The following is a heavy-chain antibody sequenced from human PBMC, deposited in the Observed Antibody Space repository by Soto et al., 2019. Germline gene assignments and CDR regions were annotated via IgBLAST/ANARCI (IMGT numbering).Heavy chain of an antibody. J-gene: IGHJ6*02. CDR2: IKEDGSEK. CDR1: GFTSGDFW. Sequence: GSLRLSCAASGFTSGDFWMNWVRQAPGKGLEWVANIKEDGSEKYFLDSVKGRFTISRDNAKNSLYLQINSLRAEDTGVYYCARDLGRTAAGYYYYDAMDVWGQGTTVTVSS. CDR3: ARDLGRTAAGYYYYDAMDV. V-gene: IGHV3-7*01. D-gene: IGHD2-2*01.